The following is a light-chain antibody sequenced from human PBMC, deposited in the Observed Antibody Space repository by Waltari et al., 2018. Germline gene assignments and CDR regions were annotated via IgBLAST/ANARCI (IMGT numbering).Light chain of an antibody. J-gene: IGKJ2*01. CDR3: QQSDSTPYT. Sequence: DIQMTQSQSSLSASVGDRVTLTCRSSQNIGTYLNWYQQRPGKAPKVLISVASTLQSGVPSRFSGSGSGTEFTLTITNLQPEDFAVYYCQQSDSTPYTFGQGTTLESK. CDR2: VAS. V-gene: IGKV1-39*01. CDR1: QNIGTY.